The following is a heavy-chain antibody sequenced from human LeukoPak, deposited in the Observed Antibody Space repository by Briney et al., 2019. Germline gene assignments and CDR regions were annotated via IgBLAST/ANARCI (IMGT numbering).Heavy chain of an antibody. V-gene: IGHV3-9*01. D-gene: IGHD6-19*01. CDR1: GFTFDDYA. J-gene: IGHJ4*02. CDR3: AKMPVSYSSGWTNFDY. CDR2: ISWNSGSI. Sequence: SGGSLRLSCAASGFTFDDYAMHWVRQAPGKGLEWVSGISWNSGSIGYADSVKGRFTISRDNSKNTLYVQMNSLRAGDTAVYFCAKMPVSYSSGWTNFDYWGQGTLVTVSS.